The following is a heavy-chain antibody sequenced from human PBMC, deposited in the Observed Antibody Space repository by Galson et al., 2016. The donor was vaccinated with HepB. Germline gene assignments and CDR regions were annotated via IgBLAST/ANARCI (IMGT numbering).Heavy chain of an antibody. CDR2: ISSTSIYI. CDR1: GFTFSSYS. CDR3: ARGGSTGYY. J-gene: IGHJ4*02. Sequence: SLRLSCAASGFTFSSYSMNWVRQAPGKGLEWVSSISSTSIYIYYAESVKGRFTISRDNAKNSLHLQMNSRRAEDTAVYYCARGGSTGYYWGQGSLVTVSS. V-gene: IGHV3-21*01. D-gene: IGHD6-19*01.